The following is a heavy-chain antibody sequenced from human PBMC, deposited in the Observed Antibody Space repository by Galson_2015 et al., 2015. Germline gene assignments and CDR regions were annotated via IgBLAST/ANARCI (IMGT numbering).Heavy chain of an antibody. D-gene: IGHD3-22*01. CDR1: GGTFSSYA. J-gene: IGHJ4*02. Sequence: SVKVSCKASGGTFSSYAISWVRQAPGQGLEWMGGIIPIFGTANYAQKFQGRVTITADESTSTAYMELSSLRSEDTAVYYCARDIGQDYYDSSGYHPGYFDYWGQGTLVTVSS. CDR2: IIPIFGTA. V-gene: IGHV1-69*13. CDR3: ARDIGQDYYDSSGYHPGYFDY.